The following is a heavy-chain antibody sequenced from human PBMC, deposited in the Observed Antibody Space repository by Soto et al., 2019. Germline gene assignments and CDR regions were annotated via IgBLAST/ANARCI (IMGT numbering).Heavy chain of an antibody. CDR2: IYYSGST. V-gene: IGHV4-31*03. J-gene: IGHJ5*02. D-gene: IGHD2-21*01. CDR3: ARLGAYYQSLDP. CDR1: GGSISSGGYY. Sequence: SETLSLTCTVSGGSISSGGYYWNWIRQHPGKGLEWIGYIYYSGSTYYNPSLKSRVSISVDTSKNHFSLKLTSVTAADTAVYYCARLGAYYQSLDPWGPGTLVTVSS.